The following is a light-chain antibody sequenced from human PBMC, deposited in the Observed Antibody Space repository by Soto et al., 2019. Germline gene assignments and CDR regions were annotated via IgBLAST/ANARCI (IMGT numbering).Light chain of an antibody. CDR2: GAS. J-gene: IGKJ5*01. CDR1: QTISSNY. V-gene: IGKV3-20*01. CDR3: QQYTSSLIT. Sequence: QSPGTLSLSPGERATLSCRASQTISSNYLAWYQQKPGQAPRLLIYGASGRATGIPDRFSGSGSGTDSTLTISRLEPEDFAVYYCQQYTSSLITFGQGTRLEI.